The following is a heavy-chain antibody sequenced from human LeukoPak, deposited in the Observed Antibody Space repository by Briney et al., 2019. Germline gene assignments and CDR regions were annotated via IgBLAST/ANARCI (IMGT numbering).Heavy chain of an antibody. V-gene: IGHV3-21*01. J-gene: IGHJ4*02. CDR2: ISSSSSYI. CDR3: ARGDSGSYYVGGTTDFDY. Sequence: GGSLRLSCAASGFTFSSYGMSWVRQAPGKGLEWVSSISSSSSYIYYADSVKGRFTISRDNARNSLYLQMNSLRAEDTAVYYCARGDSGSYYVGGTTDFDYWGQGTLVTVSS. D-gene: IGHD1-26*01. CDR1: GFTFSSYG.